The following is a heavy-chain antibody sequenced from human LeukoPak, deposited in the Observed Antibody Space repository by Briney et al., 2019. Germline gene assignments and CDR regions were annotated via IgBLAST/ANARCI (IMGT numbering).Heavy chain of an antibody. Sequence: SQTLSLTSAISGDSVSINSAAWNWIRQSPSRGIKLLGRTYYRSKWYNDYAVSVKSRITINPDTSKNQFSLQLNSVTPEDTAVYYCARDRVSIWFGELTLQLDYWGQGTLVTVSS. V-gene: IGHV6-1*01. CDR2: TYYRSKWYN. J-gene: IGHJ4*02. D-gene: IGHD3-10*01. CDR3: ARDRVSIWFGELTLQLDY. CDR1: GDSVSINSAA.